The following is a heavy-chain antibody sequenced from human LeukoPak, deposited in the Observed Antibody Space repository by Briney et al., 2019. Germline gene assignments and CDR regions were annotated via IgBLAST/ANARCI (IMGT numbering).Heavy chain of an antibody. CDR2: ISGSGGST. Sequence: GGSLRLSCAASGFTFSSYAMSWVRQAPGKGLEWVSTISGSGGSTCYADSVKGRFTISRDNSKNTLYLQMNSLRAEDTAVYHCAKIPDDPSRFDYWGQGTLVTVSS. V-gene: IGHV3-23*01. CDR3: AKIPDDPSRFDY. CDR1: GFTFSSYA. J-gene: IGHJ4*02. D-gene: IGHD5-24*01.